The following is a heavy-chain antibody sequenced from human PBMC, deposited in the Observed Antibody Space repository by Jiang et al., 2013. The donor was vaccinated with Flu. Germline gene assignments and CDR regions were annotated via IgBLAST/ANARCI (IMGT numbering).Heavy chain of an antibody. Sequence: VQLLESGGGVVQPGRSLRLSCAASGFTFSSYGMHWVRQAPGKGLEWVAVISYDGSNKYYADSVKGRFTISRDNSKNTLYLQMNSLRAEDTAVYYCAKESMDLIASGDAAFDIWAKGQWSPSLQ. J-gene: IGHJ3*02. CDR2: ISYDGSNK. CDR1: GFTFSSYG. D-gene: IGHD3-22*01. V-gene: IGHV3-30*18. CDR3: AKESMDLIASGDAAFDI.